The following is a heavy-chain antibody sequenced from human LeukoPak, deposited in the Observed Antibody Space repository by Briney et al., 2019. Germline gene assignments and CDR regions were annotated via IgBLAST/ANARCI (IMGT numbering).Heavy chain of an antibody. Sequence: GGSLRLSCAASGFTFSKVWMSWDRQASGKGLEWVGRIKSKTDGGTIDYAAPVKGRFTISRDDSKDTLFLQMNSLKTEDTAVYYCTTDLPELDDSGYYAKYFHHWGQGTLVSVSS. CDR2: IKSKTDGGTI. J-gene: IGHJ1*01. V-gene: IGHV3-15*01. D-gene: IGHD3-22*01. CDR3: TTDLPELDDSGYYAKYFHH. CDR1: GFTFSKVW.